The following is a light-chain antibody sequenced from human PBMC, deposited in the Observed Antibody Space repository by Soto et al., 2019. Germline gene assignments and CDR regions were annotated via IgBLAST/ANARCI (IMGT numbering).Light chain of an antibody. CDR1: KSGDKY. CDR2: QDS. V-gene: IGLV3-1*01. CDR3: QAWDSSTLYV. Sequence: SYELTQPPSVSVSPGQTASITCSGDKSGDKYACWYQQKPGQSPVLVIYQDSKRPSGIPERFSGSNSGNTATLTISGTQAMDEADYYCQAWDSSTLYVFGTGTKLTVL. J-gene: IGLJ1*01.